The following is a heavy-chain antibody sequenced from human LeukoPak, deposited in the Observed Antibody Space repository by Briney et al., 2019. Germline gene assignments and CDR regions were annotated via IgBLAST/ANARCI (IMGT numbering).Heavy chain of an antibody. CDR3: ARVRYYDSSGWELFDY. V-gene: IGHV1-3*01. D-gene: IGHD3-22*01. CDR1: GYTFTSYA. J-gene: IGHJ4*02. CDR2: INAGNGNT. Sequence: GASVKVSCKASGYTFTSYAMHWVRQAPGQRLEWMGWINAGNGNTKCSQKFQGRVTITRDTSASTAYMELSSLRSEDTAVYYCARVRYYDSSGWELFDYWGQGTLVTVSS.